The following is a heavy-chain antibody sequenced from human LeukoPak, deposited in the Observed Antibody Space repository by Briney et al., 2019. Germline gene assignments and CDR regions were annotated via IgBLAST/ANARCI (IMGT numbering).Heavy chain of an antibody. V-gene: IGHV4-34*01. D-gene: IGHD3-10*01. CDR3: ARHRFYYYGSGSYRWFDP. Sequence: SETLSLTCTVSGGSISSYYLSWIRQPPGKGLEWIGEINHSGSTNYNPSLKSRVTISVDTSKNQFSLKLSSVTAADTAVYYCARHRFYYYGSGSYRWFDPWGQGTLVTVSS. CDR2: INHSGST. J-gene: IGHJ5*02. CDR1: GGSISSYY.